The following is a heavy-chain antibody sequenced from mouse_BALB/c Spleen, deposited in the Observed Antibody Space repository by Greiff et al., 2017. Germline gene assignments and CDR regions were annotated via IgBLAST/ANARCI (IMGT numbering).Heavy chain of an antibody. V-gene: IGHV5-17*02. CDR3: ARRDGSRSAMDY. D-gene: IGHD1-1*01. CDR2: ISSGSSTI. CDR1: GFTFSSFG. J-gene: IGHJ4*01. Sequence: EVNVVESGGGLVQPGGSRKLSCAASGFTFSSFGMHWVRQAPEKGLEWVAYISSGSSTIYYADTVKGRFTISRDNPKNTLFLQMTSLRSEDTAMYYCARRDGSRSAMDYWGQGTSVTVSS.